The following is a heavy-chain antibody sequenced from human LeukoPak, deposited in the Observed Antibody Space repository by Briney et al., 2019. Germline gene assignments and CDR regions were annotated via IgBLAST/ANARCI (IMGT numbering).Heavy chain of an antibody. J-gene: IGHJ4*02. CDR1: GFTFSSYG. D-gene: IGHD2-2*01. CDR3: AKGPRLYCSSTSCPLHYFDY. CDR2: ISYDGSNK. Sequence: GGSLRLSCAASGFTFSSYGMHWVRQAPGKGLEWVAVISYDGSNKYYADSVKGRFTISRDNSKNTLYLQMNSLRAEDTAVYYCAKGPRLYCSSTSCPLHYFDYWGQGTLVTVSS. V-gene: IGHV3-30*18.